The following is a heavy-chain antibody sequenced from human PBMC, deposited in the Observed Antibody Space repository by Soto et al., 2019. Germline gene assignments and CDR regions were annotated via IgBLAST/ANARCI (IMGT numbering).Heavy chain of an antibody. V-gene: IGHV2-5*01. Sequence: QITLKESGATLVKPTQTLTLTCTFSGFSFGVSGVGGGWSRQPPGRALEWLGLVFWNDDKRYSPSLESRLTLTKDTSNNQAVLTVTNLDPGDTGTYYCAGAYTYDSDHWGQGTLATVSS. CDR3: AGAYTYDSDH. D-gene: IGHD3-3*01. J-gene: IGHJ4*02. CDR1: GFSFGVSGVG. CDR2: VFWNDDK.